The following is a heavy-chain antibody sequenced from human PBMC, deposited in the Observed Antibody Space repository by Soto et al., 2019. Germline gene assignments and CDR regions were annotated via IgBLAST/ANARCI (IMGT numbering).Heavy chain of an antibody. D-gene: IGHD5-12*01. J-gene: IGHJ4*02. Sequence: QLQLQESGPGLVKPSETLSLTCTVSGGSISSSSYYWGWIRQPPGKGLEWIGSIYYSGSTYYNPSLKSRVTISVDTSKNQFSLKLSSVTAADTAVYYCARALGYRVLYFDYWGQGTLVTVSS. V-gene: IGHV4-39*01. CDR2: IYYSGST. CDR3: ARALGYRVLYFDY. CDR1: GGSISSSSYY.